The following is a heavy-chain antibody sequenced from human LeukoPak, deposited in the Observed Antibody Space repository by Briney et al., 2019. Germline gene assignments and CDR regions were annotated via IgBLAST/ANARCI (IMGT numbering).Heavy chain of an antibody. CDR2: INPSGGST. V-gene: IGHV1-46*01. CDR1: GYTFTSY. D-gene: IGHD3-10*01. CDR3: ARGKRVDYGSGSYSDY. J-gene: IGHJ4*02. Sequence: ASVKVSCKASGYTFTSYMHWVRQAPGEGLEWMGIINPSGGSTSYAQKFQGRVTMTRDTSTSTAYMELRSLRSDDTAVYYCARGKRVDYGSGSYSDYWGQGTLVTVSS.